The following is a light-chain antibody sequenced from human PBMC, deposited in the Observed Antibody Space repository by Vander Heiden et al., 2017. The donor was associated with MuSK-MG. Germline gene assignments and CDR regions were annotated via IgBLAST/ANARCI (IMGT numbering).Light chain of an antibody. CDR3: SSYAVNDKYV. CDR2: EAS. V-gene: IGLV2-8*01. J-gene: IGLJ1*01. CDR1: SSDVGAYKY. Sequence: QSALTQPPSASGSPGQSVTISCTGTSSDVGAYKYVSWYQQHPDKAPKLIIYEASRRPSGVPDRFSGSKSGNTASLTVSGLQADDEADYCCSSYAVNDKYVFGTGTRVTVL.